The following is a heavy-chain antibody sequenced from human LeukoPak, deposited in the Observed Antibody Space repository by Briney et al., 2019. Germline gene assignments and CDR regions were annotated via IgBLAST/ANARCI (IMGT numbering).Heavy chain of an antibody. CDR1: GYTFTGYY. Sequence: ASVKVSCKASGYTFTGYYMHWVRQAPGQGLEWMGWINAGNGNTKYSQKFQGRVTITRDTSASTVYMELSSLRSEDTAVYYCAREEDSSWSLDYWGQGTLVTVSS. D-gene: IGHD6-13*01. V-gene: IGHV1/OR15-3*02. J-gene: IGHJ4*02. CDR3: AREEDSSWSLDY. CDR2: INAGNGNT.